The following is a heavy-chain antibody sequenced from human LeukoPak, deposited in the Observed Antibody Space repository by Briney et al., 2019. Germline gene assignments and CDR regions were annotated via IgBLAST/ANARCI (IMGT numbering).Heavy chain of an antibody. CDR2: IYSGGST. Sequence: QPGGSLRLSCAASGFTFSSYSMNWVRQAPGKGLEWVSVIYSGGSTYYADSVKGRFTISRDNSKNTLYLQMNSLRAEDTAVYYCARDSSYDSTRYFQHWGQGTLVTVSS. CDR1: GFTFSSYS. CDR3: ARDSSYDSTRYFQH. V-gene: IGHV3-53*01. D-gene: IGHD3-22*01. J-gene: IGHJ1*01.